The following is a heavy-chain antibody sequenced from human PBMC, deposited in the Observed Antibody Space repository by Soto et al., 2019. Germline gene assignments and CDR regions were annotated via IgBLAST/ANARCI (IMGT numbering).Heavy chain of an antibody. CDR3: ARGSSAHQADYYYYYMDV. J-gene: IGHJ6*03. V-gene: IGHV4-59*01. D-gene: IGHD2-15*01. Sequence: QVQLQESGPGLVKPSETLSLTCTVSGGSISSYYWSWIRQPPGKGLEWIGYIYYSGSTNYNPSLKSRVTISVDTSKNQFSLKLSSVTAADTAVYYCARGSSAHQADYYYYYMDVWGKGTTVTVSS. CDR1: GGSISSYY. CDR2: IYYSGST.